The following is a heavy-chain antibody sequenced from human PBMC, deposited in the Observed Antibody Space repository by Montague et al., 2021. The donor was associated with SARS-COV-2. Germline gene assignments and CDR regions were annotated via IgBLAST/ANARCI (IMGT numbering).Heavy chain of an antibody. D-gene: IGHD3-16*02. CDR2: VYYSGST. CDR3: ARLGFVELWLNLGWFDP. CDR1: GDSIRSSGYD. Sequence: SETLSLNCSVSGDSIRSSGYDWGWIRQPPGKGLEWIGTVYYSGSTNYNPSLKSRVTMPVDTSKNQFSLELRSVTAADTAVYYCARLGFVELWLNLGWFDPWGQGTLVTVSS. V-gene: IGHV4-39*01. J-gene: IGHJ5*02.